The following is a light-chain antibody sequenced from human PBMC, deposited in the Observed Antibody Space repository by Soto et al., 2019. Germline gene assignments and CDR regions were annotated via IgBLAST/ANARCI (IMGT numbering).Light chain of an antibody. V-gene: IGKV1-6*01. CDR3: LQDYIYPYT. Sequence: AIQMTQSPSSLSASVGDRVTITCRASQGIRNDLGRYQQKPGKAPKLLIYAVSFLHSGVPSRFSGSESGTDFTLTISSLQPEDFATYYCLQDYIYPYTFGQGTTLEIK. CDR1: QGIRND. J-gene: IGKJ2*01. CDR2: AVS.